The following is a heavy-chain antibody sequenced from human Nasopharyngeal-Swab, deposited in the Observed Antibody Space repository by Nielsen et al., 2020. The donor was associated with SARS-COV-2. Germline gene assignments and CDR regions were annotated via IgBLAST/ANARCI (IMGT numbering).Heavy chain of an antibody. V-gene: IGHV1-2*06. J-gene: IGHJ5*02. CDR2: INPNSGGT. CDR3: AMSIAVAGTGWFDL. D-gene: IGHD6-19*01. Sequence: WVRQAPGQGLEWMGRINPNSGGTNYAQKFQGRVTMTRDTSISTAYMELSRLRSDDTAVYYCAMSIAVAGTGWFDLWGQGTLVTVSS.